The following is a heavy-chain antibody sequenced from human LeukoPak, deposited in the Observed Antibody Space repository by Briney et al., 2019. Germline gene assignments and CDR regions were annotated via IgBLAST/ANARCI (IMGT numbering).Heavy chain of an antibody. CDR2: IYYSGST. J-gene: IGHJ4*02. D-gene: IGHD1-26*01. CDR3: ARAYGGSYWTY. Sequence: KPSETLSLTCTVSGGSISSSSYYWGWIRQPPGKGLEWIGSIYYSGSTYYNPSLKSRVTISVDTSKNQFSLKLSSVTAADTAVYYCARAYGGSYWTYWGQGTLVTVSS. CDR1: GGSISSSSYY. V-gene: IGHV4-39*07.